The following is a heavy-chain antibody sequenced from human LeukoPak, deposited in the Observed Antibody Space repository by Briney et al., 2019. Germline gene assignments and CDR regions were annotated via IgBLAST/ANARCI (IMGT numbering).Heavy chain of an antibody. V-gene: IGHV4-38-2*01. CDR1: GYSISSGYY. CDR3: ASSGSGHIFDY. CDR2: IYHSGST. J-gene: IGHJ4*02. D-gene: IGHD3-10*01. Sequence: PSETLSLTCAVSGYSISSGYYWGWIRQPPGKGLEWIGSIYHSGSTYYNPSLKSRVTISVDTSKNQFSLKLSSVTAADTAVYYCASSGSGHIFDYWGQGTLVTVSS.